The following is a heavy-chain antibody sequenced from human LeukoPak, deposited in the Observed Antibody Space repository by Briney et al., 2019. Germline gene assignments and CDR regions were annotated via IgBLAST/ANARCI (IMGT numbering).Heavy chain of an antibody. CDR2: IKRDGST. J-gene: IGHJ1*01. V-gene: IGHV3-74*01. Sequence: AGSLRLSCAASGFTFSTYWMHWVRQAPGKGLVWVSRIKRDGSTNYADSVKGRFTISRDNAKNTVSLQMNSLRPEDTGVYYCARAPSEIGGYYPEYFRHWGQGTLVTVSS. D-gene: IGHD3-22*01. CDR3: ARAPSEIGGYYPEYFRH. CDR1: GFTFSTYW.